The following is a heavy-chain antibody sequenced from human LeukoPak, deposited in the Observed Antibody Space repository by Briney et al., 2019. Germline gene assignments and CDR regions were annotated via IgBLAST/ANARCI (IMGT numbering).Heavy chain of an antibody. Sequence: SETLSLTCTVSGGSISSGGYYWSWIRQHPGKGLEWIGYIYYSGSTNYNPSLKSRVTISVDTSKNQFTLKLSSVTAADTAVYYCASSPPGCSGGSCYFVGFDPWGQGTLVTVSS. J-gene: IGHJ5*02. V-gene: IGHV4-61*08. CDR1: GGSISSGGYY. D-gene: IGHD2-15*01. CDR3: ASSPPGCSGGSCYFVGFDP. CDR2: IYYSGST.